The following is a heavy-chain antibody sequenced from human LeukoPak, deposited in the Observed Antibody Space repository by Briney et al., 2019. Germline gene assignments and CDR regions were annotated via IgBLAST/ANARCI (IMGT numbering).Heavy chain of an antibody. CDR3: AKDRTVAGIGLDP. V-gene: IGHV3-33*06. CDR1: GFTFSSYG. Sequence: GGSLRLSCAASGFTFSSYGMHWVRQAPGKGLEWVAVIWYDGSNKYYADSVKGRFTISRDNSKNTLYLQMNSLRAEDTAVYYCAKDRTVAGIGLDPWGQGTLVTVSS. CDR2: IWYDGSNK. J-gene: IGHJ5*02. D-gene: IGHD6-19*01.